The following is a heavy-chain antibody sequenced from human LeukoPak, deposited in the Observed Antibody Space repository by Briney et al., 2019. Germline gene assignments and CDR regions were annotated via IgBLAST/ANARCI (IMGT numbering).Heavy chain of an antibody. D-gene: IGHD3-22*01. CDR3: AKPDSSGYRLRYFDY. Sequence: GGSLRLSCAASGFTFSSSAMTWVRQAPGKGLEWVSAISGSGGSTYYADSVKGRFTISRDNSKNTLYLQMNSLRAEDTAVYYCAKPDSSGYRLRYFDYWGQGTLVTVSS. V-gene: IGHV3-23*01. CDR1: GFTFSSSA. CDR2: ISGSGGST. J-gene: IGHJ4*02.